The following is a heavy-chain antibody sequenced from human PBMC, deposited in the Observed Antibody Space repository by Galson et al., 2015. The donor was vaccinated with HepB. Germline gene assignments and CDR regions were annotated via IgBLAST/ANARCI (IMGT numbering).Heavy chain of an antibody. CDR3: ARDPGGEYFDY. D-gene: IGHD6-25*01. J-gene: IGHJ4*02. CDR1: GFTFSRYA. CDR2: ISSSSSYI. V-gene: IGHV3-21*01. Sequence: FLRLSCAASGFTFSRYAIDWVRQAPGKGLEWVACISSSSSYIYYADSVKGRFTISRDNAKNSLYLQMNSLRAEDTAVYYCARDPGGEYFDYWGQGTLVTVSS.